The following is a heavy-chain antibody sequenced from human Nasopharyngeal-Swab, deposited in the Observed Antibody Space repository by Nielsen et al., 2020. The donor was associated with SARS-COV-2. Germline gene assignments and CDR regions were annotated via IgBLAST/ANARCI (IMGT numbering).Heavy chain of an antibody. CDR2: INYSGTT. V-gene: IGHV4-34*01. Sequence: SETLSLTCAVYGGSFSGYYWSWIRQSPGKGLKWIGQINYSGTTNYNPSLKSRVAISVDTSKNQFSLKLNSVTAADTAVYYCASGARRGRVPFDYWGQGAQVTVSS. J-gene: IGHJ4*02. CDR1: GGSFSGYY. CDR3: ASGARRGRVPFDY. D-gene: IGHD3-16*01.